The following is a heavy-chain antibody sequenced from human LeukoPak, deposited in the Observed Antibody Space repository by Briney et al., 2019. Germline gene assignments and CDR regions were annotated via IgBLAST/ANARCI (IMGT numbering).Heavy chain of an antibody. CDR2: ISSSGSTI. CDR1: GFTFSDYY. Sequence: GALRLSCAASGFTFSDYYMSWIRQAPGKGLEWVSYISSSGSTIYYADSEKGRFTISRDNAKNSLYLQMNSLRAEDTAVYYCARVAQYSSSPFDYWGQGTLVTVSS. V-gene: IGHV3-11*01. CDR3: ARVAQYSSSPFDY. J-gene: IGHJ4*02. D-gene: IGHD6-6*01.